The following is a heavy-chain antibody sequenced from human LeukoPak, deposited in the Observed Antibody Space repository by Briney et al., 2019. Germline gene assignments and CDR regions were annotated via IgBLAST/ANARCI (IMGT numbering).Heavy chain of an antibody. J-gene: IGHJ5*02. CDR1: GGSISSYY. V-gene: IGHV4-4*07. Sequence: SETLSLTCTVSGGSISSYYWNWIRQPAGKGLEWIGRIYTSGSTNYNPSLKSRVTMSVDTSKNQFSLKLSSVTAADTAVYYCARGSSIAAAGTRRRGLDPWGQGTLVTVSS. CDR2: IYTSGST. CDR3: ARGSSIAAAGTRRRGLDP. D-gene: IGHD6-13*01.